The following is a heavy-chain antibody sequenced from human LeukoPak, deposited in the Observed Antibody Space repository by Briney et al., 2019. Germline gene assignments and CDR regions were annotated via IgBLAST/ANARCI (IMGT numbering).Heavy chain of an antibody. Sequence: GRSLRLSCAASGFTFSSYAMHWVRQAPGKGLEWVAVISYDGSNKYYADSVKGRFTISRDNSKNTLYLQMNSLRAEDTAVYYCARDVVSSSWSMYYYYYGMGVWGQGTTVTVSS. CDR2: ISYDGSNK. CDR1: GFTFSSYA. J-gene: IGHJ6*02. V-gene: IGHV3-30-3*01. CDR3: ARDVVSSSWSMYYYYYGMGV. D-gene: IGHD6-13*01.